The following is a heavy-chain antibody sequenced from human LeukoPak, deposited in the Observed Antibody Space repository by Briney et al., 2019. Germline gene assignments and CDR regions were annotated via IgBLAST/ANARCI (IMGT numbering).Heavy chain of an antibody. V-gene: IGHV4-61*05. CDR2: IYYSGST. CDR3: ARAPAARAFDY. J-gene: IGHJ4*02. CDR1: GGSISSSSYY. Sequence: SETLSLTCTVSGGSISSSSYYWGWIRQPPGKGLEWIGYIYYSGSTNYNPSLKSRVTISVDTSKNQFSLKLSSVTAADTAVYYCARAPAARAFDYWGQGTLVTVSS. D-gene: IGHD6-6*01.